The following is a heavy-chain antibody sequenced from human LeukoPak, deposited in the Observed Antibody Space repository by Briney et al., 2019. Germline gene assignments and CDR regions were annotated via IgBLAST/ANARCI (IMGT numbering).Heavy chain of an antibody. CDR2: ISAYNGNT. J-gene: IGHJ3*02. Sequence: ASVKVSCKASGYTFTSYGISWVRQAPGQGLEWMGWISAYNGNTNYAQKLQGRVTMTTDTSTSTAYMELRSLRSDDTAVYYCARVNRPYYDCWSGYPDAFDIWGQGTMVTVSS. D-gene: IGHD3-3*01. CDR1: GYTFTSYG. V-gene: IGHV1-18*01. CDR3: ARVNRPYYDCWSGYPDAFDI.